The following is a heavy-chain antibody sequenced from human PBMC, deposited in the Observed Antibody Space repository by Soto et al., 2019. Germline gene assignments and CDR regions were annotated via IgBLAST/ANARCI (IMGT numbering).Heavy chain of an antibody. V-gene: IGHV1-69*01. CDR1: GYTFPSYY. J-gene: IGHJ5*02. CDR3: AALTSGCSSTSCHILDP. D-gene: IGHD2-2*02. CDR2: IIPIFGTA. Sequence: SVKVSCEASGYTFPSYYMHWVRQAPGQGLEWMGGIIPIFGTANYAQKFQGRVTITADESTSTAYMELSSLRSEDTAVYYCAALTSGCSSTSCHILDPWGQGTLVPVSS.